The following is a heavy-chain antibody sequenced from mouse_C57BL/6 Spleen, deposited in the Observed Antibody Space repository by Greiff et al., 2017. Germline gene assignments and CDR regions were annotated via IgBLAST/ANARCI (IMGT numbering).Heavy chain of an antibody. D-gene: IGHD2-10*01. V-gene: IGHV5-6*01. CDR1: GFTFSSYG. Sequence: EVHLVESGGDLVKPGGSLTLSCAASGFTFSSYGMSWVRQTPDKRLEWVATISSGGSYTYYPDSVKGRFTISRDNAKNTLDLQMSSLKSEDTAMYYCARHGPYDGNPFAYWGQGTLVTVSA. J-gene: IGHJ3*01. CDR2: ISSGGSYT. CDR3: ARHGPYDGNPFAY.